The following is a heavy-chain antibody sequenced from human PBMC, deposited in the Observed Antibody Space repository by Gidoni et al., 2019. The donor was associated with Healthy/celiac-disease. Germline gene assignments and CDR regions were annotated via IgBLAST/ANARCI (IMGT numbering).Heavy chain of an antibody. V-gene: IGHV1-18*01. D-gene: IGHD2-21*02. CDR1: GYTFTSYG. CDR3: ARAGAYCGGDCPLGMDV. J-gene: IGHJ6*02. Sequence: QVPLVQSGAEVKKPGASVKVSCKASGYTFTSYGISWVRQAPGQGLEWMGWISAYNGNTNYAQKLQGRVTMTTDTSTSTAYMELRSLRSDDTAVYYCARAGAYCGGDCPLGMDVWGQGTTVTVSS. CDR2: ISAYNGNT.